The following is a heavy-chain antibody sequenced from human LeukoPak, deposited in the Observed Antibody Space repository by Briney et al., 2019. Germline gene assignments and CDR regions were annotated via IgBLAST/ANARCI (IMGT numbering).Heavy chain of an antibody. CDR3: ARDMNSGYVTDAFDI. Sequence: ASVKVSCKASGYTFTGYYMHWVRQAPGQGLEWMGWINPNSGGTNYAQKFQGRVTMTRDTSISTAYMELSRLRSDDTAVYYCARDMNSGYVTDAFDIWGQGTMVTVSS. D-gene: IGHD5-12*01. CDR2: INPNSGGT. V-gene: IGHV1-2*02. J-gene: IGHJ3*02. CDR1: GYTFTGYY.